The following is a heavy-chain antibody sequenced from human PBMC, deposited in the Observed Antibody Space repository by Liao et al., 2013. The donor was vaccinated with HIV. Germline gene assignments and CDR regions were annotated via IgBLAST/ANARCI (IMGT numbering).Heavy chain of an antibody. J-gene: IGHJ3*02. D-gene: IGHD7-27*01. CDR1: GGSISSGSYY. CDR3: ARDTGDLGAFDI. V-gene: IGHV4-61*02. CDR2: IYTSGST. Sequence: QVQLQESGPGLVKPSQTLSLTCTVSGGSISSGSYYWSWIRQPAGKGLEWIGRIYTSGSTNYNPSLKSRVTISVDTSKNQFSLKLSSVTAADTAVYYCARDTGDLGAFDIWGQGTMVTVSS.